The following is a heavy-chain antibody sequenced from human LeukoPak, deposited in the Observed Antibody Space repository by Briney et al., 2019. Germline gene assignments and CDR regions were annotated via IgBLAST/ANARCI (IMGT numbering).Heavy chain of an antibody. J-gene: IGHJ4*02. CDR1: GGSISSSNW. CDR3: ARDRDGDYYFDY. V-gene: IGHV4-4*02. Sequence: SSETLSLTCAVSGGSISSSNWWSWVRQPPGKGLEWIGEIYHSGSTNYNPSLKSRVTISVDKSKNQFSLKLSSVTAADTAVYYCARDRDGDYYFDYWGQGTLVTVSS. CDR2: IYHSGST. D-gene: IGHD4-17*01.